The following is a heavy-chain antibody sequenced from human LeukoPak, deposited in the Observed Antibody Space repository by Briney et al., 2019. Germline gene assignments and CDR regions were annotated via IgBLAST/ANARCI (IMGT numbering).Heavy chain of an antibody. V-gene: IGHV1-69*13. J-gene: IGHJ4*02. Sequence: SVTVSCTASGGTFSSYAISWVRQAPGQGLEWMGGIIPIFGTANYAQKFQGRVTITADESTSTAYMELSSLRSEDTAVYYCARPDEDRGYSYGYNYWGQRTLVTVSS. CDR1: GGTFSSYA. CDR3: ARPDEDRGYSYGYNY. CDR2: IIPIFGTA. D-gene: IGHD5-18*01.